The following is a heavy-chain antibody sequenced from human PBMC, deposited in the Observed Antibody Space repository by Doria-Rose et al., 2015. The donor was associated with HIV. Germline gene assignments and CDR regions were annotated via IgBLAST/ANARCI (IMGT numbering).Heavy chain of an antibody. J-gene: IGHJ6*02. CDR3: ARGLLRGGWNDVDYYYGMDV. V-gene: IGHV4-34*01. Sequence: QVQLQQWDAGLVKPSETLSLTCAVFAGSFSGYYWSWIRQPPGKGLEWIGEINHSGSTNYQTSLKSRVAISVDTSKNLFSLKLSSVTAADTAVYYCARGLLRGGWNDVDYYYGMDVWGQGTAVTVSS. D-gene: IGHD1-1*01. CDR2: INHSGST. CDR1: AGSFSGYY.